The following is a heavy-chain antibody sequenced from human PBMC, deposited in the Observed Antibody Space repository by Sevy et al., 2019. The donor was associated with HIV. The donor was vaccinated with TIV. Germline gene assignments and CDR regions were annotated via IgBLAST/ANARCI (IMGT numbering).Heavy chain of an antibody. Sequence: GGSLRLSCVASGFTFSDHYMEWVRQAPGKGLEWVGRTRNKADGYTTEYAASVKGRFTISRDDSKNSLYVQMNSLKTEDTAVYYCATHAGIAAAGRVFDYWGKGTLVTVSS. D-gene: IGHD6-13*01. J-gene: IGHJ4*02. CDR2: TRNKADGYTT. CDR3: ATHAGIAAAGRVFDY. V-gene: IGHV3-72*01. CDR1: GFTFSDHY.